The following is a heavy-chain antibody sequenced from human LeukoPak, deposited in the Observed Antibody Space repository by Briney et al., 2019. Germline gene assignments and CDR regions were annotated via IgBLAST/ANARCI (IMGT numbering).Heavy chain of an antibody. J-gene: IGHJ4*02. Sequence: SEILSLTCTVSGGSISSYYWSWIRQPAGKGLEWIGRIYSSGSTNYNPSLKSRVTMSVDTSKNQFSLKLTSVTAADTAVYYCARECSGSTCYGYYFDYWGQGTLVTVSS. V-gene: IGHV4-4*07. CDR1: GGSISSYY. CDR3: ARECSGSTCYGYYFDY. D-gene: IGHD2-15*01. CDR2: IYSSGST.